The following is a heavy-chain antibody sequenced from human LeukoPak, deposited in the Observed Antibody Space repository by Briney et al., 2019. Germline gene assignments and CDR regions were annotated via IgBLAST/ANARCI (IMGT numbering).Heavy chain of an antibody. CDR1: GSTFSNYA. Sequence: GGSLRLSCAASGSTFSNYAMTWVRQAPGKGLEWVATVSHGGDYTYHADSVKGRFTISRDNFKNTLYLQMNSLRVEDTAVYYCAKAIGQEVPAASRWYDPWGQGTLVTVSS. J-gene: IGHJ5*02. V-gene: IGHV3-23*01. CDR3: AKAIGQEVPAASRWYDP. D-gene: IGHD2-2*01. CDR2: VSHGGDYT.